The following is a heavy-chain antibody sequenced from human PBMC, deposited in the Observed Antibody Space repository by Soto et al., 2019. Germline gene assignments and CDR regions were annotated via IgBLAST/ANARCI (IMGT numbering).Heavy chain of an antibody. CDR2: IIPIFGTA. J-gene: IGHJ4*02. CDR1: GGTFSSYA. V-gene: IGHV1-69*13. D-gene: IGHD6-13*01. Sequence: GASVKVSCKASGGTFSSYAISWVRQASGQGLEWMGGIIPIFGTANYAQKFQGRVTITADESTSTAYMELSSLRSEDTAVYYCARGGRIAARTPFDYWGQGTLVTVS. CDR3: ARGGRIAARTPFDY.